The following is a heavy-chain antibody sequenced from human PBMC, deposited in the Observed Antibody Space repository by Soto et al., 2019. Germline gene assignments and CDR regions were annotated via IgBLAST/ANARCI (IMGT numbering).Heavy chain of an antibody. CDR1: GYRFNTYW. CDR2: IYPDDSDT. V-gene: IGHV5-51*01. CDR3: ARPGRVDYGDYGANDY. Sequence: CQGSGYRFNTYWIVWVRQMPGKGLEWMGIIYPDDSDTRYSPSFQGQVTISADKSISTAYLQWNSLKASDTAMYYCARPGRVDYGDYGANDYWGQGTLVTVSS. D-gene: IGHD4-17*01. J-gene: IGHJ4*02.